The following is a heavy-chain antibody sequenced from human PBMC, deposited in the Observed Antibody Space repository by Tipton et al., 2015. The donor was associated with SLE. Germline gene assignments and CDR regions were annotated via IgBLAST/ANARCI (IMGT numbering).Heavy chain of an antibody. CDR3: ARDWSVVGAVDY. D-gene: IGHD1-26*01. V-gene: IGHV3-23*01. Sequence: GSLRLSCAASGFTFSSCSMNWVRQAPGKGLEWVSGISGGGGNTYHIDSVKGRFTISRDNSKNTLYLQMNSLRAEDTAVYYCARDWSVVGAVDYWGQGTLITVSS. CDR2: ISGGGGNT. J-gene: IGHJ4*02. CDR1: GFTFSSCS.